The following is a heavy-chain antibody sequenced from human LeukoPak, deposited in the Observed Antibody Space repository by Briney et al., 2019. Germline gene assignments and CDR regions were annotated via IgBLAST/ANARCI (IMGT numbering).Heavy chain of an antibody. V-gene: IGHV4-34*01. CDR2: INHSGRT. CDR1: GGSFSGYY. J-gene: IGHJ4*02. Sequence: PSETLSLTCAVYGGSFSGYYWSWIRQPPGKGLEWIGEINHSGRTNYNPSLESRVTISVDTSKNQFSLKLSSVTAADTAVYYCARDRGYSYGATDYWGQGTLVTVSS. CDR3: ARDRGYSYGATDY. D-gene: IGHD5-18*01.